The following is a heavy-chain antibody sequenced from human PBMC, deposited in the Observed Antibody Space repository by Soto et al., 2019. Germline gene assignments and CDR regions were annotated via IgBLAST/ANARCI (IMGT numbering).Heavy chain of an antibody. V-gene: IGHV3-30*18. Sequence: QVQLVESGGGVVQPGRSLRLSCAASGFTFSSYGMHWVRQAPGKGLEWVAVISYDGSNKYYADSVKGRFTISRDNSKNTLYLQMNSLRAEDTAVYYCAKIGVGLSSSYAGYGMDVWGQGTTVTVSS. CDR1: GFTFSSYG. J-gene: IGHJ6*02. D-gene: IGHD6-13*01. CDR2: ISYDGSNK. CDR3: AKIGVGLSSSYAGYGMDV.